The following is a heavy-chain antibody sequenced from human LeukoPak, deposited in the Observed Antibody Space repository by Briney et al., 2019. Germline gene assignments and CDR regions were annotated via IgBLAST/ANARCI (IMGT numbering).Heavy chain of an antibody. CDR3: ARDGIVVVVAATPGVYGMDV. Sequence: GRSLRLSCAAPGFTFSSYAMHWVRQAPGKGLEWVAVISYDGSNKYYADSVKGRFTISRDNSKNTLYLQMNSLRAEDTAVYYCARDGIVVVVAATPGVYGMDVWGQGTTVTVSS. D-gene: IGHD2-15*01. CDR1: GFTFSSYA. CDR2: ISYDGSNK. V-gene: IGHV3-30-3*01. J-gene: IGHJ6*02.